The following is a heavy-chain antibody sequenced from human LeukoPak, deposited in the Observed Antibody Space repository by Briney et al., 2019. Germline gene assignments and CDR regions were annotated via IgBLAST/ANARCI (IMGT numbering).Heavy chain of an antibody. Sequence: SETLSLTCTVSGGSISSGSYYWSWIRQPPGKGLEWIGEINHSGSTNYNPSLKSRVTISVDTSKNQFSLKLSSVTAADTAVYYCARGLYYDSSDLGYWGQGTLVTVSS. CDR2: INHSGST. CDR1: GGSISSGSYY. J-gene: IGHJ4*02. D-gene: IGHD3-22*01. V-gene: IGHV4-39*07. CDR3: ARGLYYDSSDLGY.